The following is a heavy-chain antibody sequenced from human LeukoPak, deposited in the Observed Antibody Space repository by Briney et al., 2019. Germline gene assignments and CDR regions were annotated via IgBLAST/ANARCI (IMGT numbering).Heavy chain of an antibody. CDR2: TYYRSTWYN. Sequence: SQTLSLTCAISGDSVPSNSVTWNWIRQSPSRGLEWLGRTYYRSTWYNDYAVSVRGRITVIPDTSKNQFSLHLNSVTPEDTAVYYCARRLTQYDCFDPWGQGILVTVSS. CDR1: GDSVPSNSVT. CDR3: ARRLTQYDCFDP. V-gene: IGHV6-1*01. D-gene: IGHD2-2*01. J-gene: IGHJ5*02.